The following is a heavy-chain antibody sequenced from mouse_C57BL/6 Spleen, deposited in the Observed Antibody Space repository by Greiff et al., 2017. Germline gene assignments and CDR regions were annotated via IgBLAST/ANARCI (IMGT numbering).Heavy chain of an antibody. CDR3: ARGGDYDVFDY. CDR1: GYAFSSSW. V-gene: IGHV1-82*01. J-gene: IGHJ2*01. CDR2: IYPGDGDT. D-gene: IGHD2-4*01. Sequence: VQLQQSGPELVKPGASVKISCKASGYAFSSSWMNWVKQRPGKGLEWIGRIYPGDGDTNYNGKFKGKATLTADKSSSTAYMQLSSLTSEDSAVYFCARGGDYDVFDYWGQGTTLTVSS.